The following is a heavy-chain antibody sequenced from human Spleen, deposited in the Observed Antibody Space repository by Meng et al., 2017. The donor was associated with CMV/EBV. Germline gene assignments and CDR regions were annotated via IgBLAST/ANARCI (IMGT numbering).Heavy chain of an antibody. CDR1: GVTFSSYA. CDR2: ISYDGSNK. CDR3: ARDPAAGTTYYFDY. Sequence: SGVTFSSYAMHWVRQAPGKGLEWVAVISYDGSNKYYADSVKGRFTISRDNSKNTLYLQMNSLRAEDTAVYYCARDPAAGTTYYFDYWGQGTLVTVSS. J-gene: IGHJ4*02. D-gene: IGHD6-13*01. V-gene: IGHV3-30*04.